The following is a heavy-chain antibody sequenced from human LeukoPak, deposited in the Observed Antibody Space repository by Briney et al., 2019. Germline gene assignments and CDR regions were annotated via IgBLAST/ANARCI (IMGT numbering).Heavy chain of an antibody. CDR1: GFTFSSYE. D-gene: IGHD1-26*01. CDR3: ARDLLVGAHFDY. Sequence: GGSLRLSCAASGFTFSSYEMNWVREAPGKGLVWVSYISSSGSTIYYADSVKGRFTISRDNAKNSLYLQMNSLRAEDTAVYYCARDLLVGAHFDYWGQGTLVTVSS. V-gene: IGHV3-48*03. CDR2: ISSSGSTI. J-gene: IGHJ4*02.